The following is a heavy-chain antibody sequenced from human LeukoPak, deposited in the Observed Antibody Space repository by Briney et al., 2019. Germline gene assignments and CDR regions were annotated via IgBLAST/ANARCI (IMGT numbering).Heavy chain of an antibody. J-gene: IGHJ6*03. CDR2: IYTSGSN. Sequence: SETLSLTCTVSGGSISSYYWSWVRQPAGKGLEWIGRIYTSGSNNYNPSLKSRVTMSVDTSKNQFSLKLSSVTAADTAVYYCARVGTWGGYYYYMDVWGKGTTVTVSS. D-gene: IGHD7-27*01. V-gene: IGHV4-4*07. CDR3: ARVGTWGGYYYYMDV. CDR1: GGSISSYY.